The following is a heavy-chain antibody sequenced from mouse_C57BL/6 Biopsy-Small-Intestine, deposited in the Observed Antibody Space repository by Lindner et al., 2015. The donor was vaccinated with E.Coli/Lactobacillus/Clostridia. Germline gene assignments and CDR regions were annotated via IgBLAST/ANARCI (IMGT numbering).Heavy chain of an antibody. CDR3: ARNRTYAMDY. Sequence: VQLQESGAELVRPGTSVKVSCKASGYAFTNYLIEWVKQRPGQGLEWIGVINPGSGGTNYNEKFKGKATLTADKSSSTAYMRLSSLTSEGSAVYFCARNRTYAMDYWGQGTSVTVSS. CDR2: INPGSGGT. J-gene: IGHJ4*01. CDR1: GYAFTNYL. V-gene: IGHV1-54*01.